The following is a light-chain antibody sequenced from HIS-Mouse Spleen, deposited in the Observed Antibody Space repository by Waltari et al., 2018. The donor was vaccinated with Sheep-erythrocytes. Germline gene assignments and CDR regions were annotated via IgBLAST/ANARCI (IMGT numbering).Light chain of an antibody. CDR2: DVS. CDR1: SSDVGGYNY. Sequence: ISCTGTSSDVGGYNYVSWYQQHPGKAPKLMIYDVSKRPSGVSNRFSGSKSGNTASLTISGLQAEDEADYYCCSYAGSSTPWVFGGGTKLTVL. V-gene: IGLV2-23*02. J-gene: IGLJ3*02. CDR3: CSYAGSSTPWV.